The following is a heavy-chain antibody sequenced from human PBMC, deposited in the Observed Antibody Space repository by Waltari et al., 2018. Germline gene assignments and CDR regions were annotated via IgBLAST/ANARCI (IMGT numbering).Heavy chain of an antibody. D-gene: IGHD2-15*01. CDR1: GYSISTGYY. CDR3: ARVVVAAPYYMDV. Sequence: QVQLQESGPGLVKPSETLSLTCAVSGYSISTGYYWVWIRQPPGKGLEWIGSIYHSGSTYYNPSLKSRVTISVDTSKNQFSLKLSSVTAADTAVYYCARVVVAAPYYMDVWGKGTTVTVSS. J-gene: IGHJ6*03. V-gene: IGHV4-38-2*01. CDR2: IYHSGST.